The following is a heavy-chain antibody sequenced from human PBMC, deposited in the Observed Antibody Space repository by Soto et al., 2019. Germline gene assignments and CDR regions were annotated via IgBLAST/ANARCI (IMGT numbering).Heavy chain of an antibody. Sequence: QVQLVQSGAEVKKPGSSVKVSCKASGGTFSSYAISWVRQAPGQGLEWMGGTFPIFGTANYAQKFQGRVTFPAKKSTSTAYRERSSLRCEDTAVFYCATVDISTWIDGMDVWGQGTTVTVSS. J-gene: IGHJ6*02. CDR2: TFPIFGTA. D-gene: IGHD6-13*01. CDR3: ATVDISTWIDGMDV. V-gene: IGHV1-69*06. CDR1: GGTFSSYA.